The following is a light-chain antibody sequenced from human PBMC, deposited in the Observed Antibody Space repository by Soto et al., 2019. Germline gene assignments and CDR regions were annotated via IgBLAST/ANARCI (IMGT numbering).Light chain of an antibody. CDR1: SSDVGTYDL. CDR3: CSFAGSNSWV. CDR2: EAT. V-gene: IGLV2-23*01. Sequence: QSALTQPASMSGSPGQSITISCTGTSSDVGTYDLVSWYQHHPGAAPKLMIYEATRRPSVISNRFSGSKSGNTASLTISGLQAEDEADYYCCSFAGSNSWVFGGGTKLTVL. J-gene: IGLJ3*02.